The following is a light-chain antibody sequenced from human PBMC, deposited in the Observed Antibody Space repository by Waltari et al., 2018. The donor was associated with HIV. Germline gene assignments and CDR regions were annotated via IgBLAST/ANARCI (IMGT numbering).Light chain of an antibody. CDR1: QSVLYSSNNKNY. CDR3: QQYYSTPLT. Sequence: DIVMTQSPDSLAVSLGERATINCKSSQSVLYSSNNKNYLAWYQQKQGQSPKRLIYWASTREFGVPDRFSGSGSGTDFTLTISSLQAEDVAVYYCQQYYSTPLTFGGGTKVEIK. J-gene: IGKJ4*01. V-gene: IGKV4-1*01. CDR2: WAS.